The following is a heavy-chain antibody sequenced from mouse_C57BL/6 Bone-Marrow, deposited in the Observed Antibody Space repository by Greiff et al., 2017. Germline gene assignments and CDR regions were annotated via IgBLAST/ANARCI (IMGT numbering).Heavy chain of an antibody. CDR2: ISDGGSYT. J-gene: IGHJ2*01. Sequence: EVQLVESGGGLVKPGGSLKLSCAASGFTFSSYAMSWVRQTPEKRLEWVATISDGGSYTYYPDNVKGRFTISRDNAKNNLYLQMSHLKSEDTAMYYCARDEGDGYYFDYWGQGTTRTVSS. CDR3: ARDEGDGYYFDY. V-gene: IGHV5-4*01. D-gene: IGHD2-3*01. CDR1: GFTFSSYA.